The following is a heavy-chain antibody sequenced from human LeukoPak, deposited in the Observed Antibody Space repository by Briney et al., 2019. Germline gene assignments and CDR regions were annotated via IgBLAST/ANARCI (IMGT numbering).Heavy chain of an antibody. V-gene: IGHV3-48*03. CDR1: GFTFSSYE. J-gene: IGHJ4*02. Sequence: PGGSLRLSCAASGFTFSSYEMNWVRQAPGKGLEWVSYISSSGTTIYYADSVKGRFTISRDNGKNSLYLQMKSLRAENTAVYYCASNSGVSSSWQRDYWGQGTLVTVSS. D-gene: IGHD6-13*01. CDR3: ASNSGVSSSWQRDY. CDR2: ISSSGTTI.